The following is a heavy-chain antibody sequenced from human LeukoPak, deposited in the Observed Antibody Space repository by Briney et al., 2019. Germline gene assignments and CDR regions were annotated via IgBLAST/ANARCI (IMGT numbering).Heavy chain of an antibody. Sequence: GGALRLSCAASVDTFSSYGVHRVRQAPGKGLEWVAVISYDGSNKYYADSVKGRFTISRDNSKNTLYLQMNSLRAEGTAVYYCAKAASGFGYYYGMDVWGKGTTVTVSS. CDR1: VDTFSSYG. D-gene: IGHD3-3*01. CDR3: AKAASGFGYYYGMDV. CDR2: ISYDGSNK. V-gene: IGHV3-30*18. J-gene: IGHJ6*04.